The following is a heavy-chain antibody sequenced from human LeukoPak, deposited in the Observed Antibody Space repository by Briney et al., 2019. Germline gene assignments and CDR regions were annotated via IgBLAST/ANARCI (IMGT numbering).Heavy chain of an antibody. Sequence: PGRSLRLSCAASGFTFSSYGMRWVRQAPGKGLEWVAAISDDGSNKYYADSVKGRFTISRDNSKNTLYLQMNSLRAEYSAVYYCAKSPGPYYYYGMDVWGQGTTVTVSS. CDR3: AKSPGPYYYYGMDV. J-gene: IGHJ6*02. CDR2: ISDDGSNK. D-gene: IGHD3-10*01. CDR1: GFTFSSYG. V-gene: IGHV3-30*18.